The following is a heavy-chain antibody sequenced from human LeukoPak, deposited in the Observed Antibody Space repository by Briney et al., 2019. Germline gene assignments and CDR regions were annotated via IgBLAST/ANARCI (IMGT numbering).Heavy chain of an antibody. CDR3: AKAPTVYCSGGSCYADY. V-gene: IGHV3-33*06. Sequence: GGSLRLSCAASGFTFSSYGMHWVRQAPGEGLEWVAVIWYDGSNKYYADSVKGRFTISRDNSKNTLYLQMNSLRAEDTAIYYCAKAPTVYCSGGSCYADYWGQGTLVTVSS. J-gene: IGHJ4*02. D-gene: IGHD2-15*01. CDR2: IWYDGSNK. CDR1: GFTFSSYG.